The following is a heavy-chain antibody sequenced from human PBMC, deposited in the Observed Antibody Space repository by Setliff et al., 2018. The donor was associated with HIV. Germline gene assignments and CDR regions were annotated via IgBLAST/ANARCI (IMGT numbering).Heavy chain of an antibody. Sequence: PSETLSLTCTVSGGSISSHLWSWIRQPPGKGLEWIGTVSYSGSTNYNPSLKSRVTISVDTSENQFSLKLSSVTAADTAVYYCARRLGATVFYYFDYWGQGTLVTVSS. J-gene: IGHJ4*02. CDR2: VSYSGST. CDR3: ARRLGATVFYYFDY. CDR1: GGSISSHL. V-gene: IGHV4-59*11. D-gene: IGHD3-16*01.